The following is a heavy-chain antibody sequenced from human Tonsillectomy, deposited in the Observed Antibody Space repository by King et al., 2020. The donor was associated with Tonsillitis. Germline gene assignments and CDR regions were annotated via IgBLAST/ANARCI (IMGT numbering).Heavy chain of an antibody. CDR2: INPNSGGT. V-gene: IGHV1-2*02. CDR3: ARDQRLGQLYFDY. J-gene: IGHJ4*02. CDR1: AYTFTDYY. Sequence: QLVQSGAEVKKPGASVKVSRKASAYTFTDYYIHWVRQAPGQGLEWMGWINPNSGGTNYAQKFQGRVTMTRDTSISTAYMELTGLRYDDTAVYYCARDQRLGQLYFDYWGQGTLVTVSS. D-gene: IGHD3-16*01.